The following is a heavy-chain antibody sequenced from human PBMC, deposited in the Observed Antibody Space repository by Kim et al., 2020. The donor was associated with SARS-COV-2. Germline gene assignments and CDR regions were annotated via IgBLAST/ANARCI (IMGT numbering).Heavy chain of an antibody. CDR2: IYHSGST. CDR1: GGSISSSNW. Sequence: SETLSLTCAVSGGSISSSNWWSWVRQPPGKGLEWIGEIYHSGSTNYNPSLKSRVTISVDKSKNQFSLKLSSVTAADTAVYYCARVPEELTMVTTSNAFDIWGQGTMVTVSS. D-gene: IGHD4-17*01. CDR3: ARVPEELTMVTTSNAFDI. J-gene: IGHJ3*02. V-gene: IGHV4-4*02.